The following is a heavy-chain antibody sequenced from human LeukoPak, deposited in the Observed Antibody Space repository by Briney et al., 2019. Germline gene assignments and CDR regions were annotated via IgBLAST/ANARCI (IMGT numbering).Heavy chain of an antibody. CDR2: ISAYNGNT. J-gene: IGHJ4*02. D-gene: IGHD4-17*01. CDR1: GYTFTSYG. CDR3: ASFYGDYGFDY. V-gene: IGHV1-18*01. Sequence: ASVKVSCKASGYTFTSYGISWVRQAPGQGLEWMGWISAYNGNTNYAQKLQGRVTMTRDMSTSTVYMELSSLRSEDTAVYYCASFYGDYGFDYWGQGTLVTVSS.